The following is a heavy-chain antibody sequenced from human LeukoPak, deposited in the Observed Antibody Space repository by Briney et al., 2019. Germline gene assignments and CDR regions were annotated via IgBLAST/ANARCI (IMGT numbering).Heavy chain of an antibody. D-gene: IGHD6-6*01. CDR2: INHSGST. J-gene: IGHJ6*03. CDR1: GFTFSSYA. CDR3: ARRGRQLVRYYYMDV. Sequence: GSLRLSCAASGFTFSSYAMSWIRQPPGKGLEWIGEINHSGSTNYNPSLKSRVTISVDTSKNQFSLKLSSVTAADTAVYYCARRGRQLVRYYYMDVWGKGTTVTVSS. V-gene: IGHV4-34*01.